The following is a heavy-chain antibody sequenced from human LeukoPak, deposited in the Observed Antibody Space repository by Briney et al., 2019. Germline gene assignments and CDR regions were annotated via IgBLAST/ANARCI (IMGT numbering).Heavy chain of an antibody. Sequence: GGSLRLSCAASGFTFSGYWMHWVRQGPEKGLELVSRIDNDGHGIIYADSVKGRFTTSRDNAKNTLYLQMNSLRVEDTAVYYCAAGGGWDPSFGVVTHIDAWGKGTTVSVS. CDR1: GFTFSGYW. D-gene: IGHD3-3*01. J-gene: IGHJ6*03. V-gene: IGHV3-74*01. CDR2: IDNDGHGI. CDR3: AAGGGWDPSFGVVTHIDA.